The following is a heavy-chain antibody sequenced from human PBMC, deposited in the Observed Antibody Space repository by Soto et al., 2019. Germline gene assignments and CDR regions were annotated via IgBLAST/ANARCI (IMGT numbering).Heavy chain of an antibody. CDR3: ARGQEGIVATH. Sequence: QVQLQQWGAGLLKPSETLSLTCTVNGGSLTGYYWSWIRQPPGKGLEWIGEVKDGGSTNYIPSLRGRVSISADTSKNHFSLRLNSVTAADTAVYFCARGQEGIVATHWDQGALVTVSS. CDR2: VKDGGST. J-gene: IGHJ4*02. V-gene: IGHV4-34*01. CDR1: GGSLTGYY. D-gene: IGHD5-12*01.